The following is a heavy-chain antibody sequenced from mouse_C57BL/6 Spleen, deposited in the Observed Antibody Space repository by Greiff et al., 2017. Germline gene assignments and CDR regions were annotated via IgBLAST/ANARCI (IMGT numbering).Heavy chain of an antibody. CDR1: GYTFTDYE. CDR3: TRDDAKDY. V-gene: IGHV1-15*01. CDR2: IDPETGGT. J-gene: IGHJ4*01. Sequence: VQLQQSGAELVRPGASVTLSCKASGYTFTDYEMHWVKQTPVHGLAWIGAIDPETGGTAYNQKFKGKAILTADKSSSPAYMALRSLTSEDSAVYYCTRDDAKDYWGQGTSVTVSS.